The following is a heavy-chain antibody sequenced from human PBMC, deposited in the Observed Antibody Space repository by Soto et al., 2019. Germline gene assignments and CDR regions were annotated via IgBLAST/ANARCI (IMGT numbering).Heavy chain of an antibody. CDR3: ARDTWAADY. Sequence: GGSLRLSCAASGFTFSSYSMSWVRQVPGKGLEWVSVIYSGGSTFYADSVRGRFTISRDNSKNTVNLQMNSLRAEDTAVYYCARDTWAADYWGQGTLVTVSS. V-gene: IGHV3-66*01. CDR1: GFTFSSYS. D-gene: IGHD3-16*01. J-gene: IGHJ4*02. CDR2: IYSGGST.